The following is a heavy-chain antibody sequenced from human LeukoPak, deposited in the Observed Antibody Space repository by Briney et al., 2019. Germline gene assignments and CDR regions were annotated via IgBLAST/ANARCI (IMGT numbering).Heavy chain of an antibody. J-gene: IGHJ6*03. Sequence: ASVKVSCKASGYTFTSYDINWVRQATGQGLEWMGWMNPNSGNRGYAQKFQGRVTMTRNTSISTAYMELSSLRSEDTAVYYCARGLSSGWYYYYYYMDVWGKGTTVTVSS. CDR1: GYTFTSYD. D-gene: IGHD6-19*01. CDR3: ARGLSSGWYYYYYYMDV. V-gene: IGHV1-8*01. CDR2: MNPNSGNR.